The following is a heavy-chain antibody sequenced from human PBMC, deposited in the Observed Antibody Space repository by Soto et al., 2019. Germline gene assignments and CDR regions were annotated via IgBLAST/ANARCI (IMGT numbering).Heavy chain of an antibody. D-gene: IGHD3-22*01. Sequence: KTSVTLSLTCSVAGGSISSSSYYWGWIRQPPGKGLEWIGSIYYSGSTYYNPSLKSLVTISVDTSKNQFSLKLSSVTAADTAVYYCARPTSGSYYGRYYFDYWRQGTLV. J-gene: IGHJ4*02. CDR2: IYYSGST. CDR1: GGSISSSSYY. V-gene: IGHV4-39*01. CDR3: ARPTSGSYYGRYYFDY.